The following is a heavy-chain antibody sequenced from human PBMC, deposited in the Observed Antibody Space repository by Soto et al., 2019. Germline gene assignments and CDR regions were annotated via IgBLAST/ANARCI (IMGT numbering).Heavy chain of an antibody. J-gene: IGHJ6*02. Sequence: ASVKVSCKASGFTFTSSAVQWVRQARGQRLEWIGWIVVGSGNTNYAQKFQERVTITRDMSTSTAYMELSSLRSEDTAVYYCAAPRGDSGSYLDYYYYYGMDVWGQGTTVTVSS. D-gene: IGHD1-26*01. CDR3: AAPRGDSGSYLDYYYYYGMDV. V-gene: IGHV1-58*01. CDR1: GFTFTSSA. CDR2: IVVGSGNT.